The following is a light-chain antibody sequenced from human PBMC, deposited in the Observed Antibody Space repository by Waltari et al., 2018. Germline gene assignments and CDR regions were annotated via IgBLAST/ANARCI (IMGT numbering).Light chain of an antibody. CDR3: QQYGSSPDT. J-gene: IGKJ2*01. CDR1: QSVSNRY. V-gene: IGKV3-20*01. CDR2: AAS. Sequence: EIVLTQSPGTLSLYPGERATLSCRARQSVSNRYLAWYQQKPGQAPRVLIYAASSRATGIPDRFSGSGSGTDYALTISRLEPEDFAVYYCQQYGSSPDTFGQGTKLEI.